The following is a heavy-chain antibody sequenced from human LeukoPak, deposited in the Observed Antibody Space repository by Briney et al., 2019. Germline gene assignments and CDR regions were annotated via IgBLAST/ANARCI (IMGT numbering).Heavy chain of an antibody. CDR1: GYTFTDYY. J-gene: IGHJ4*02. V-gene: IGHV1-2*02. CDR2: INPNSGGT. D-gene: IGHD3-3*01. CDR3: ARGLYDFWSGTTLGFDY. Sequence: GASVKVSCKASGYTFTDYYMHWVRQAPGQGLEWMGWINPNSGGTNYAQKFQGRVTMTRDTSISTAYMELSRLRSDDTAVYYCARGLYDFWSGTTLGFDYWGQGTLVTVSS.